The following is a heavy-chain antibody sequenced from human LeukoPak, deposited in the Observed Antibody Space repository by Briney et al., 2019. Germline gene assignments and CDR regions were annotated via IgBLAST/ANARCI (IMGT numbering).Heavy chain of an antibody. J-gene: IGHJ4*02. CDR1: GGSISSGSYY. V-gene: IGHV4-61*02. CDR3: ARDYLGAGTVGATSGY. CDR2: IYTSGST. Sequence: SETLSLTCTVSGGSISSGSYYWSWIRQPAGKGLEWIGRIYTSGSTNYNPSLKSRVTISVDTSKNQFSLKLSSVTAADTAVYYCARDYLGAGTVGATSGYWGQGTLVTVSS. D-gene: IGHD1-26*01.